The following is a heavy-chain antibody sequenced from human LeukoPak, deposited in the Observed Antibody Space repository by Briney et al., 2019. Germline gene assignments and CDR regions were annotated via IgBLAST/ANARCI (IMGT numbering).Heavy chain of an antibody. J-gene: IGHJ4*02. CDR2: INPNSGGT. V-gene: IGHV1-2*02. CDR1: GYTFTGYY. Sequence: GASVKVSCKASGYTFTGYYMHWVRQAPGQGLEWMGWINPNSGGTNYAQKFQGRVTMTRDTSISTAYMELSRLRSDDTAVYYCARARRLYYDYVWGSYRPSSPDYWGQGTLVTVSS. CDR3: ARARRLYYDYVWGSYRPSSPDY. D-gene: IGHD3-16*02.